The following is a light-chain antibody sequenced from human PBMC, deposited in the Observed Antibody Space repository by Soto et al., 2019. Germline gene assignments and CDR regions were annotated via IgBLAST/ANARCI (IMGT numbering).Light chain of an antibody. CDR2: EVV. CDR1: KSDIGVYDF. J-gene: IGLJ1*01. Sequence: QSVLTQPPSASGSPRQSVTISCTGTKSDIGVYDFVSWYQPHPGKAPRLIIYEVVQRPSGVPDRFSGSKSGNTASLTVSGLQAADEADYFCKSYAGSNTYVFGSGTKVTVL. CDR3: KSYAGSNTYV. V-gene: IGLV2-8*01.